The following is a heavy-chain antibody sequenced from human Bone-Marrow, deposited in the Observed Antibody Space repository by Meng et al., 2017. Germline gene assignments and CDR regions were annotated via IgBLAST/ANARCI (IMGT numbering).Heavy chain of an antibody. D-gene: IGHD6-13*01. V-gene: IGHV3-11*01. CDR3: ARAHYGSTWGRIDY. CDR1: GFTFSDYY. CDR2: ITNSGSTI. Sequence: VALVESGGGLVKPGGSLRLSCAASGFTFSDYYMTWIRQAPGKGLEWVSYITNSGSTIYYADSVKGRFTISRDNAKNSLYLQMNSLRDEDTAVYYCARAHYGSTWGRIDYWGQGTLVTVSS. J-gene: IGHJ4*02.